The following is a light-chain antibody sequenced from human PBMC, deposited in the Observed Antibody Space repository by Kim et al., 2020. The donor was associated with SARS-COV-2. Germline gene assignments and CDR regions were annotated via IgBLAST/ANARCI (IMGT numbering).Light chain of an antibody. V-gene: IGKV1D-8*04. J-gene: IGKJ4*01. CDR1: QGISSY. CDR2: AAY. CDR3: QQYHSFPLT. Sequence: ASAGYRVIISWRMSQGISSYLALYQQIPGKAPELLIYAAYTLQSGVPSRFSGSGSGTDFTLTISCLQSEDFASYYCQQYHSFPLTFGGGTKVDIK.